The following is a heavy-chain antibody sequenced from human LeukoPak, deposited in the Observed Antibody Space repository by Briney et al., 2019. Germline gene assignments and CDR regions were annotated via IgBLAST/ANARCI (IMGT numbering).Heavy chain of an antibody. CDR3: AKARGTVVPPFDY. J-gene: IGHJ4*02. D-gene: IGHD3-22*01. Sequence: GGSLRLSCAASEFTFSSYAMNWVRQAPGRGLEWVSFISNSGGYTYYADSVKGRFTVSRDNSKNTLYLQMNSLRAEDTAVYYCAKARGTVVPPFDYWGQGTLATVSS. V-gene: IGHV3-23*01. CDR2: ISNSGGYT. CDR1: EFTFSSYA.